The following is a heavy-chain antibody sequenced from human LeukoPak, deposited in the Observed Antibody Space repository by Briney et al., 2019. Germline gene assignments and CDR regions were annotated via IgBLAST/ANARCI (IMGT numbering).Heavy chain of an antibody. V-gene: IGHV7-4-1*02. CDR3: AMEVDTARKYYYYYGMDV. Sequence: ASVKVSCKASGYTFTSYAMNWVRQAPGQGLEWMGWINTNTGNPTYAQGFTGRFVFSLDTSVSTAYLQISSLKAEDTAVYYCAMEVDTARKYYYYYGMDVWGQGTTVTVS. CDR1: GYTFTSYA. D-gene: IGHD5-18*01. CDR2: INTNTGNP. J-gene: IGHJ6*02.